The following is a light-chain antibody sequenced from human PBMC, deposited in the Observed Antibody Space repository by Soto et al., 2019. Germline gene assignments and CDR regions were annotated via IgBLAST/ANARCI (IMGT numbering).Light chain of an antibody. CDR3: QQYGSLGT. J-gene: IGKJ5*01. CDR2: GTS. CDR1: QSISSSY. Sequence: RASQSISSSYLAWYQQKPGQAPRLLIYGTSTRATGVPDRFSGSGSQTDFTLTISRLEPEDFAVYYCQQYGSLGTFGQGTRREIK. V-gene: IGKV3-20*01.